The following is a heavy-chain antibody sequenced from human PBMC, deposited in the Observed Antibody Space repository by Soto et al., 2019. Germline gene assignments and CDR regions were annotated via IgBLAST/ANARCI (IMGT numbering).Heavy chain of an antibody. CDR2: ISSSSSYI. CDR3: AREGYSYGYGRNYFDY. D-gene: IGHD5-18*01. Sequence: GGSLRLSCAASGFTFSSYSMNWVRQAPGKGLEWVSSISSSSSYIYYADSVKGRFTISRDNAKNSLYLQMNSLRAEDTAVYYCAREGYSYGYGRNYFDYWGQGTLVTVSS. V-gene: IGHV3-21*01. CDR1: GFTFSSYS. J-gene: IGHJ4*02.